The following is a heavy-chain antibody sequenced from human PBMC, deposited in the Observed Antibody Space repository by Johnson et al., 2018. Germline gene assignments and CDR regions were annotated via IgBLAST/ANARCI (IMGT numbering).Heavy chain of an antibody. Sequence: VQLVESGGGVVQPWTSLRLSCAASGFTFSNYGIHWVRLAPGKGLEWIAIVYFDGGNKFYADSVKGRFTISRDNSQNTVYLQLNSLSDEDTAVYYCARWFTPGGGGYSPLDDWGQGTLVTVSS. D-gene: IGHD2-21*01. CDR3: ARWFTPGGGGYSPLDD. CDR1: GFTFSNYG. CDR2: VYFDGGNK. J-gene: IGHJ4*02. V-gene: IGHV3-33*01.